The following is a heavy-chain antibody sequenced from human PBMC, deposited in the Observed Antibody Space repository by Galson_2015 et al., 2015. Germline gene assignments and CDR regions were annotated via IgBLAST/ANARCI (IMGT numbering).Heavy chain of an antibody. Sequence: QSGAEVKKPGESLEISCKGSGYSFTSYWIGWVRQMPGKGLEWMGIIYPGDSDTRYSPSFQGQVTISADKSISTAYLQWSSLKASDTAMYYCARLYYDILTGAKTYYYNYYMDVWGKGTTVTVSS. V-gene: IGHV5-51*01. CDR1: GYSFTSYW. CDR2: IYPGDSDT. J-gene: IGHJ6*03. D-gene: IGHD3-9*01. CDR3: ARLYYDILTGAKTYYYNYYMDV.